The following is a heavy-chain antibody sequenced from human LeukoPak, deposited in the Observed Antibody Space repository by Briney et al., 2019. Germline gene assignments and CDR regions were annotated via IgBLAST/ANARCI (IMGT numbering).Heavy chain of an antibody. D-gene: IGHD3-22*01. J-gene: IGHJ4*02. Sequence: GGSLRLSCAASGFTFSSYAMHWVRQAPGKGLEYVSAISSNGGSTYYANSVKGRFTISRDNSKNTLYLQMGSLRAEDMVVYYCARFSLDSSGYYRQGGSYYSYYFDYWGQGTLVTVSS. CDR1: GFTFSSYA. CDR2: ISSNGGST. CDR3: ARFSLDSSGYYRQGGSYYSYYFDY. V-gene: IGHV3-64*01.